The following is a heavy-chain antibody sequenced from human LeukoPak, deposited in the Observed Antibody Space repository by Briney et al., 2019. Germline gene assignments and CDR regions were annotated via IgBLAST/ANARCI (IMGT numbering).Heavy chain of an antibody. CDR3: ARDRTYYYDSSGPSDY. J-gene: IGHJ4*02. V-gene: IGHV3-21*01. CDR1: GFTFSSYA. CDR2: ISSSSSYI. Sequence: GGSLRLSCAASGFTFSSYAMSWVRQAPGKGLEWVSSISSSSSYIYYADSVKGRFTISRDNAKNSLYLQMNSLRAEDTAVYYCARDRTYYYDSSGPSDYWGQGTLVTVSS. D-gene: IGHD3-22*01.